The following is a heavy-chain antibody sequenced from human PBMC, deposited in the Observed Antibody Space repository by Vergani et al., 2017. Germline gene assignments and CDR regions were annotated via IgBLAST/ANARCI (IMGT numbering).Heavy chain of an antibody. V-gene: IGHV4-59*08. D-gene: IGHD1-26*01. Sequence: QVQLQQWGAGVVKPSETLSLTCTVSGGSISSYYWSWIRQPPGKGLEWIGYIYYSGSTNYDPSLKSRVTISVDTSKNQFYLKLSSVTAADTAVYYCARAAYSGSYSLDYWGQGTLVTVSS. J-gene: IGHJ4*02. CDR1: GGSISSYY. CDR2: IYYSGST. CDR3: ARAAYSGSYSLDY.